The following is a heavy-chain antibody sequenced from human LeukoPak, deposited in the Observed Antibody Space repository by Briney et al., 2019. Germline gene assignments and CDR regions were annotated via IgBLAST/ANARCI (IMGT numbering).Heavy chain of an antibody. V-gene: IGHV3-48*01. CDR1: GFTFSSYS. CDR3: ATPYDYVWGSYSLPDGGDY. D-gene: IGHD3-16*01. CDR2: ISSSSSTI. Sequence: GGSLRLSCAASGFTFSSYSMNWVRQAPGKGLEWVSYISSSSSTIYYADSVKGRFTISRDNAKNSLYLQMNSLRAEDTAVYYCATPYDYVWGSYSLPDGGDYWGQGTLVTVSS. J-gene: IGHJ4*02.